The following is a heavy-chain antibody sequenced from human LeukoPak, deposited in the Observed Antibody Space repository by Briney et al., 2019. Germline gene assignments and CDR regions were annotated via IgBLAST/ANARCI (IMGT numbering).Heavy chain of an antibody. Sequence: ASVKVSCKASGYTFTSYGISWVRQAPGQGVEWMGWISAYNGNTNYAQKLQGRVTMTTDTSTSTAYMELRSLRSDDTAVYYCARVTVDYYDSSGYSYWGQGTLVTVSS. CDR3: ARVTVDYYDSSGYSY. V-gene: IGHV1-18*01. CDR1: GYTFTSYG. CDR2: ISAYNGNT. J-gene: IGHJ4*02. D-gene: IGHD3-22*01.